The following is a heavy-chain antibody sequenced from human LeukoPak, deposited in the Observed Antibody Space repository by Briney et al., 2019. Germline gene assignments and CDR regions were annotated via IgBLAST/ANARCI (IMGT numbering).Heavy chain of an antibody. CDR1: GFTFSSYS. CDR2: ISSSSSYI. V-gene: IGHV3-21*01. J-gene: IGHJ4*02. D-gene: IGHD6-13*01. Sequence: GVLRLSCAASGFTFSSYSMNWVRQAPGKGLEWVSSISSSSSYIYYADSVKGRFTISRDNAKNSLYLPMNSLRAEDTAVYYCARDSSSWYGWGSFDYWGQGTLVTVSS. CDR3: ARDSSSWYGWGSFDY.